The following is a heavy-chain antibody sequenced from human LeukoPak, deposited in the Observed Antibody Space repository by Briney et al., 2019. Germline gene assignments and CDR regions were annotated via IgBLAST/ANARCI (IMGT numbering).Heavy chain of an antibody. Sequence: PSETLSLTCTVSGGSISSSNYYWGWIRQPPGKGLECIGSVYYSGNTYYNPSLKSRVTISVDTSKNQFSLKLSSVTAADTAVYYCARAVTSSSSWYFWGVMYAFDIWGQGTMVTVSS. J-gene: IGHJ3*02. V-gene: IGHV4-39*07. CDR1: GGSISSSNYY. CDR2: VYYSGNT. D-gene: IGHD6-13*01. CDR3: ARAVTSSSSWYFWGVMYAFDI.